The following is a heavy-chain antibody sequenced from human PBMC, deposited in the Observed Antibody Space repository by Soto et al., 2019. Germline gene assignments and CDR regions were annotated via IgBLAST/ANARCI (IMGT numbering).Heavy chain of an antibody. CDR2: IIPIFGTA. D-gene: IGHD2-2*01. J-gene: IGHJ4*02. CDR3: ARALGYCSSTSCPTAY. Sequence: QVLPVQSGAEVKKPGSSVTVSCKASGGTCSSYASSWVRQAPGPGLEWMGGIIPIFGTANYAQKFQGRVTITADKSTSTAYMELSSLRSEDTAVYYCARALGYCSSTSCPTAYWGQGTLVTVSS. CDR1: GGTCSSYA. V-gene: IGHV1-69*06.